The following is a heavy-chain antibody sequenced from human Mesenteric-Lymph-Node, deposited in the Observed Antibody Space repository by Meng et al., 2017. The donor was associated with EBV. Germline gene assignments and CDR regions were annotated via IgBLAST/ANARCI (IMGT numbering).Heavy chain of an antibody. CDR1: GGSVNSGGYS. Sequence: QLQTQESGSGLVKPSQSLSLTCTVSGGSVNSGGYSWSWIRQSPEKGLEWIGYVHHSGLTYYNPSLETRVIISLERSKNQFSLKLTSVTAADTAVYYCAGGDYVNQFNYWGQGTLVTVSS. CDR2: VHHSGLT. CDR3: AGGDYVNQFNY. J-gene: IGHJ4*02. V-gene: IGHV4-30-2*06. D-gene: IGHD4-17*01.